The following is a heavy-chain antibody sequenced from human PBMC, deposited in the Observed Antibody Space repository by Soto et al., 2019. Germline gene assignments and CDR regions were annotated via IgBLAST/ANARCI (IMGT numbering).Heavy chain of an antibody. CDR1: GGSFSGYY. CDR3: ARVSDKPVFFGDYGPPWFDP. J-gene: IGHJ5*02. Sequence: QVQLQQWGAGLLKPSETLSLTCAVYGGSFSGYYWSWIRQPPGKGLGWIGEINHSGSTTYNPSLKSRGTISVDTSKNQFSLKLSSVTAADTAVYYCARVSDKPVFFGDYGPPWFDPWGQGTLVTVSS. CDR2: INHSGST. V-gene: IGHV4-34*01. D-gene: IGHD4-17*01.